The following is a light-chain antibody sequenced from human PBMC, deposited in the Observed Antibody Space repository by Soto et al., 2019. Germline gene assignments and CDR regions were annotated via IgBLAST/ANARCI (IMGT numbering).Light chain of an antibody. Sequence: QSVLTQPPSASGTPGQRVTISCSGSNSNIGSNTVNWYQQLPGTAPKLMIYEVSNRPSGVSNRFSGSKSGNTASLTISGLQAEDEADYYCSSYTSSSTFVFGTGTKLTVL. CDR3: SSYTSSSTFV. J-gene: IGLJ1*01. CDR1: NSNIGSNT. CDR2: EVS. V-gene: IGLV1-44*01.